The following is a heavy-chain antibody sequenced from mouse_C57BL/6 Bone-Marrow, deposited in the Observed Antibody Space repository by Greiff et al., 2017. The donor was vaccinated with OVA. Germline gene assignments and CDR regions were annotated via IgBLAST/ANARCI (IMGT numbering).Heavy chain of an antibody. CDR3: TRLLRYGYFDV. CDR2: IDPENGDT. V-gene: IGHV14-4*01. D-gene: IGHD1-1*01. J-gene: IGHJ1*03. Sequence: EVMLVESGAELVRPGASVKLSCTASGFNIKDDYMHWVKQRPEQGLEWIGWIDPENGDTEYASKFQGKATITADTSSNTAYLQLSSLTSEDTAVYYCTRLLRYGYFDVWGTGTTVTVSS. CDR1: GFNIKDDY.